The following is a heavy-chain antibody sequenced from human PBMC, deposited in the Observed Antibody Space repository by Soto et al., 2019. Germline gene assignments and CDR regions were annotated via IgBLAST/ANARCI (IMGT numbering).Heavy chain of an antibody. CDR3: ARWGTTGGLDV. Sequence: QVQLVESGGGVVQPGASLRLTCVGSGFTFRSYVIHWVRQAPGKGLEWVALTSYDGSNKYYDDSVKGRFTISRDNSRNTVDLHMDSLRLEDTALYYCARWGTTGGLDVWGQGTLVSVSS. CDR2: TSYDGSNK. D-gene: IGHD3-16*01. J-gene: IGHJ4*02. V-gene: IGHV3-30*19. CDR1: GFTFRSYV.